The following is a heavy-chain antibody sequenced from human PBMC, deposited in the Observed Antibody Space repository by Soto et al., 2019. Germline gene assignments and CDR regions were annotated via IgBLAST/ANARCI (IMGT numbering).Heavy chain of an antibody. V-gene: IGHV4-31*03. CDR3: ARVPGLGITIFGVANQHYGMDV. J-gene: IGHJ6*02. CDR1: GGSISSGGYY. Sequence: PSETLSLTCTVSGGSISSGGYYWSWIRQHPGKGLEWIGYIYYSGSTYYNPSLKSRVTISVDTSKNQFSLKLSSVTAADTAVYYCARVPGLGITIFGVANQHYGMDVWGQGTTVTVSS. CDR2: IYYSGST. D-gene: IGHD3-3*01.